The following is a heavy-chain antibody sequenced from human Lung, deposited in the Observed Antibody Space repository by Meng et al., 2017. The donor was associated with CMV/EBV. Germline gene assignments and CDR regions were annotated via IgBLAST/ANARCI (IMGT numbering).Heavy chain of an antibody. CDR1: GFTVSDSH. CDR3: ARDLEWFGSGGYFGMDV. D-gene: IGHD3-10*01. J-gene: IGHJ6*02. CDR2: IYSSGTT. Sequence: GGSLRLSCAASGFTVSDSHMTWVRQAPGKGREWVSVIYSSGTTYYADSVKGRLTISRDNSKNTLYLQMNSLRAEDTAVYYCARDLEWFGSGGYFGMDVWGQGXTVTVSS. V-gene: IGHV3-66*03.